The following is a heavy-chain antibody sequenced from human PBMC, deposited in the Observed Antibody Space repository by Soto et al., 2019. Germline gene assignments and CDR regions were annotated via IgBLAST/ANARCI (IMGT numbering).Heavy chain of an antibody. V-gene: IGHV3-23*01. CDR2: ISGNGGST. Sequence: PRWSLRLSCSASGFTFSSYAMSWFRQAPGKGLEWVSTISGNGGSTHYADSVKGRFTISRDNSMNTLYLQMNSLRAEDTAIYYCAKGKANTVFGVNTLFDYWGQGTLVTVSS. CDR3: AKGKANTVFGVNTLFDY. D-gene: IGHD3-3*01. J-gene: IGHJ4*02. CDR1: GFTFSSYA.